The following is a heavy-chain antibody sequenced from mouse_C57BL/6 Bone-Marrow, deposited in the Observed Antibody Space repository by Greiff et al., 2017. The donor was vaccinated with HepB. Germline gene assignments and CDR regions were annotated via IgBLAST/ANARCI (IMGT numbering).Heavy chain of an antibody. CDR2: IWSGGST. J-gene: IGHJ3*01. CDR3: ARGGTLFAY. CDR1: GFSLTSYG. Sequence: VQLVESGPGLVQPSQSLSITCTVSGFSLTSYGVHWVRQSPGKGLEWLGVIWSGGSTDYNAAFISRLSISKDNSKSQVFFKMNSLQADDTAIYYCARGGTLFAYWGQGTLVTVSA. V-gene: IGHV2-2*01.